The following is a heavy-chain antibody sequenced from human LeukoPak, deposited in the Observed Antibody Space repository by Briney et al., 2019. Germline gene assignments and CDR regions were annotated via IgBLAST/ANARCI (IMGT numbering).Heavy chain of an antibody. CDR2: IRSSSSTI. Sequence: GGSLRLSCAAPGFTFSDYYMSWIRQAPGKGLEWVSYIRSSSSTIYYADSVKGRFTISRDNAKNSLYLPMNSLRDEDTAVYYCARDGIQLWTGAFDYWGQGTLVTVSS. V-gene: IGHV3-11*04. CDR1: GFTFSDYY. CDR3: ARDGIQLWTGAFDY. D-gene: IGHD5-18*01. J-gene: IGHJ4*02.